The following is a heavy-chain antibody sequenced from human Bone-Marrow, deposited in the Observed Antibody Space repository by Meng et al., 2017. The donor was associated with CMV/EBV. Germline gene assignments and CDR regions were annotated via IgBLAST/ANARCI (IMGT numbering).Heavy chain of an antibody. Sequence: LRLSCAASGFTVSSNYMSWVRQAPGKGLEWLALIDWDDDKYYSTSLKTRLTISKDTSKNQVVLTMTNMDPVDTATYYCARGYCSSTTWGDNWFDPWGQGTLVTVSS. CDR1: GFTVSSNY. D-gene: IGHD2-2*01. J-gene: IGHJ5*02. CDR3: ARGYCSSTTWGDNWFDP. V-gene: IGHV2-70*20. CDR2: IDWDDDK.